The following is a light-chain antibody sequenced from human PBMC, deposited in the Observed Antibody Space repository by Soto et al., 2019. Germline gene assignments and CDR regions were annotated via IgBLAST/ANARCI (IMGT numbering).Light chain of an antibody. CDR2: DAS. CDR3: QKYYRASGLT. Sequence: DIQMTQSPSSLSASVGDRVTITCRASQDISNYLAWYQQKPGRVPNLLIYDASTLQSGVPSRFSGSGSGTDFTLTISSLQPEDVSTYYCQKYYRASGLTFGGGTKVEIK. V-gene: IGKV1-27*01. CDR1: QDISNY. J-gene: IGKJ4*01.